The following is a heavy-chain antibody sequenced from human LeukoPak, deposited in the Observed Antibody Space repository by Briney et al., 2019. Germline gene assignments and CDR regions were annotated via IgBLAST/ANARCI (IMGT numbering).Heavy chain of an antibody. D-gene: IGHD6-13*01. CDR1: ESTLSDLS. Sequence: ASGKVSCKVSESTLSDLSIHWARQPPGKRLEWMGGFVGEHGQKIHYPTFQGRVSMTESTSTDTAYKELSSLRTEHTAVYYWATDRSEITAADTRFDYWGQGTLVTVSS. CDR3: ATDRSEITAADTRFDY. CDR2: FVGEHGQK. J-gene: IGHJ4*02. V-gene: IGHV1-24*01.